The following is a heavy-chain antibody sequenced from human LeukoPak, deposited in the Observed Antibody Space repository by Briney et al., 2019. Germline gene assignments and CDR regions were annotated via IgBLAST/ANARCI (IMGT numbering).Heavy chain of an antibody. Sequence: GRSLRLSCAASGFTLSSYSMHWIRQAPGKGLEWVAVISHDGSNEYHADSVKGRFTISRDTSENTLYLQMSSLRVEDTAVYYCARDRSDFWSGILYYYYGTDVWGQGTTVTVSS. CDR1: GFTLSSYS. CDR3: ARDRSDFWSGILYYYYGTDV. V-gene: IGHV3-30-3*01. CDR2: ISHDGSNE. J-gene: IGHJ6*02. D-gene: IGHD3-3*01.